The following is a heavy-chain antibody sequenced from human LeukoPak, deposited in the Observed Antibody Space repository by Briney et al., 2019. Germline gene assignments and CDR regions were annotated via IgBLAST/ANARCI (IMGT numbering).Heavy chain of an antibody. Sequence: GGSLRLSCAASGFTFSSYSMSWVRQAPGKGLEWVSSISSSSSYIYYADSVKGRFTISRDNAKNSLYLQMNSLRAEDTAVYYCARDQYYDSSGYAFDYWGQGTLVTVSS. CDR2: ISSSSSYI. CDR1: GFTFSSYS. J-gene: IGHJ4*02. CDR3: ARDQYYDSSGYAFDY. D-gene: IGHD3-22*01. V-gene: IGHV3-21*01.